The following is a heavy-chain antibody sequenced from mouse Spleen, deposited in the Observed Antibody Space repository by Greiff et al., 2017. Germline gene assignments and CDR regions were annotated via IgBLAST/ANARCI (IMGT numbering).Heavy chain of an antibody. Sequence: QVQLQQSGAELVRPGASVTLSCKASGYTFTDYEMHWVKQTPVHGLEWIGAIDPETGGTAYNQKFKGKATLTADKSSSTAYMELRSLTSEDSAGSYCTRGGIRNYFDYWGQGTTLTVSS. CDR3: TRGGIRNYFDY. V-gene: IGHV1-15*01. CDR2: IDPETGGT. CDR1: GYTFTDYE. D-gene: IGHD1-1*01. J-gene: IGHJ2*01.